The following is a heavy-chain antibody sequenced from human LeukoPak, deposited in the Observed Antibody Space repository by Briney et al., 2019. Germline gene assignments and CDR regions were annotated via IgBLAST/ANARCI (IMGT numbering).Heavy chain of an antibody. CDR2: ITNGSSYI. J-gene: IGHJ4*02. CDR1: GFNFSIYS. V-gene: IGHV3-21*01. Sequence: GGSLRLSCAASGFNFSIYSMIWVRQAPGKGLEWVSSITNGSSYIYYADSVKGRFTISRDNAKNSLYLQMNSLRAEDTAVYYCARGGSKYWGQGTLVTVSS. CDR3: ARGGSKY.